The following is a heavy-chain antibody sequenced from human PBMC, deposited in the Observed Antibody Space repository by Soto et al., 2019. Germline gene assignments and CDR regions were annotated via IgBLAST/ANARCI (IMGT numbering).Heavy chain of an antibody. CDR2: ITSSSYT. CDR1: GFTFSDYY. V-gene: IGHV3-11*06. Sequence: GGSLRLSCAASGFTFSDYYMSWIRQAPGKGLEWVSYITSSSYTNYADSVKGRFTISRDNAKNSLYLQMNSLRAEDTAVYYCAREMGYYGEPSFVDYWGQGTLVTVSS. J-gene: IGHJ4*02. D-gene: IGHD4-17*01. CDR3: AREMGYYGEPSFVDY.